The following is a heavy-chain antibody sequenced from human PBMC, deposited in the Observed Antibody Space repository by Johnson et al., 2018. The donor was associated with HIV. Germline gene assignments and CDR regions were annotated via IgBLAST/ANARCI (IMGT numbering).Heavy chain of an antibody. CDR3: ARGGAHDAFDI. Sequence: VQLVESGGGVVQPGRSLRLSCAASGFTFSSYAMHWVRQAPGKGLEWVAVISYDGSNKYYADSVKGRFTISRDNSKNTLYLQMNSLRGGDTAVYYCARGGAHDAFDIWGQGTMVTVSS. V-gene: IGHV3-30*14. D-gene: IGHD3-16*01. CDR1: GFTFSSYA. CDR2: ISYDGSNK. J-gene: IGHJ3*02.